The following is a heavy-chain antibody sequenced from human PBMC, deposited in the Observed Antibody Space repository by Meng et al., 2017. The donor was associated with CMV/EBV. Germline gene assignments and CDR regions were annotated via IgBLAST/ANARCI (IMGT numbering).Heavy chain of an antibody. Sequence: ASVKVSCKASGYTFTGYYMHWVRQAPGQGLEWMGWINPNSGGTNYAQKFQGRVTMTWDTSISTAYMELSRLRSDDTAVYYCARVESAQLGTPPYDYWGQRTLVTVSS. CDR3: ARVESAQLGTPPYDY. V-gene: IGHV1-2*02. J-gene: IGHJ4*02. CDR1: GYTFTGYY. CDR2: INPNSGGT. D-gene: IGHD7-27*01.